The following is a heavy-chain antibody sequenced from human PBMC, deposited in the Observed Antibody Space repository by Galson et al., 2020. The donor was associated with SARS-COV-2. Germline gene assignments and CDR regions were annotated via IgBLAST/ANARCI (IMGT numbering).Heavy chain of an antibody. CDR2: IYYSGST. D-gene: IGHD3-3*01. CDR3: AIASTIFGVVIDAFDI. J-gene: IGHJ3*02. Sequence: SQTLSLTCTVSGDSISSGGYYWSWIRQHPGKGLEWIGYIYYSGSTYYNPSLKSRVTISVDTSKNQFSLKLSSVTAADPAVYYCAIASTIFGVVIDAFDIWGQGTMVTVSS. CDR1: GDSISSGGYY. V-gene: IGHV4-31*03.